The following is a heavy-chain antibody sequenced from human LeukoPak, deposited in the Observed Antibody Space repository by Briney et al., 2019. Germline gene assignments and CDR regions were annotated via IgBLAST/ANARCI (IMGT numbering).Heavy chain of an antibody. V-gene: IGHV4-30-4*01. CDR2: IYYSGST. D-gene: IGHD2-15*01. J-gene: IGHJ6*02. Sequence: SQTLSLTCTVSGGSISSGDYYWSWIRQPPGKGLEWIGYIYYSGSTYYNPSLKSRVTISVDTSKNQFSLKLSSVTAADTAVYYCASAYCSGGSCRPHYYYYYGMDVWGQGTTVTVSS. CDR3: ASAYCSGGSCRPHYYYYYGMDV. CDR1: GGSISSGDYY.